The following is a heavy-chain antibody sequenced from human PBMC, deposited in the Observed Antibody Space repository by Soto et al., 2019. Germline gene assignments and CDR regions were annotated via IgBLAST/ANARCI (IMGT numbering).Heavy chain of an antibody. Sequence: SVKVSCKASGGTFSSYAISCVCQAPGQGLEWMGGFIPIFGTANYAEKFKGRVTITVDESKTTAYMELSSLRYEDTAVDNCAMNSGYSSGTPPYIDYWDKGPLVTVSS. J-gene: IGHJ4*02. CDR3: AMNSGYSSGTPPYIDY. D-gene: IGHD5-18*01. CDR1: GGTFSSYA. V-gene: IGHV1-69*13. CDR2: FIPIFGTA.